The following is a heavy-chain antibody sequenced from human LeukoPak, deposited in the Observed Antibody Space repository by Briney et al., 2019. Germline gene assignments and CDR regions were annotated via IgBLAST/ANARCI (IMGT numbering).Heavy chain of an antibody. J-gene: IGHJ4*02. D-gene: IGHD6-13*01. V-gene: IGHV3-23*01. CDR3: AKALIAAAPFYFGY. CDR1: GFTFSSHA. Sequence: GGSLRLSCAASGFTFSSHAMSWVRQAPGRGLEWVTAIICSGGSTYYADSVKSRFPISRENSKTTLYLQMTSLRAEDPAVYFCAKALIAAAPFYFGYWGQGTLVTVSS. CDR2: IICSGGST.